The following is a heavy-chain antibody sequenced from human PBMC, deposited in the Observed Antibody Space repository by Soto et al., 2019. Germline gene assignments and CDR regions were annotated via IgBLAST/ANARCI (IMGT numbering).Heavy chain of an antibody. CDR3: ARDYSPPREY. Sequence: QVQLVQSGAEVKKPGASVKVSCKESGNTFTSYKLHWVRQAPGQGLEWVGIINPSGGSTTYAQKFQGRVTMTRDTSTKTFYMELSSLRYEDTAVYYCARDYSPPREYWGQGTLVTVSS. J-gene: IGHJ4*02. CDR1: GNTFTSYK. V-gene: IGHV1-46*01. CDR2: INPSGGST. D-gene: IGHD2-21*01.